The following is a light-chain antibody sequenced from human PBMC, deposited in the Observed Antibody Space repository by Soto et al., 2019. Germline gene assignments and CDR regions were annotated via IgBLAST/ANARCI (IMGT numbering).Light chain of an antibody. CDR1: QGISNY. J-gene: IGKJ2*01. Sequence: AIRMTQSPSSFSASTGDRVTITCRATQGISNYLAWYQQKPGKAPKLLIYRASVLESGVPSRFIGGGSGTNFSLTISYLQSEDFATYYCLQYNSFPQTFGQGTKLEIK. CDR3: LQYNSFPQT. CDR2: RAS. V-gene: IGKV1-8*01.